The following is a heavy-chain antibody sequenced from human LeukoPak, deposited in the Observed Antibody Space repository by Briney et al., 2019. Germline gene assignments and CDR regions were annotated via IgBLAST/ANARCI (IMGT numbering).Heavy chain of an antibody. CDR2: IYYSGST. CDR3: ARRRANYDFWSGYYTLDAFDI. CDR1: GGSISSYY. V-gene: IGHV4-59*08. D-gene: IGHD3-3*01. Sequence: PSETLSLTCTVSGGSISSYYWSWIRQPPGKGLEWIGYIYYSGSTNYNPSLKSRVTISVDTSKNQFSLKLSSVTAADTAVYYCARRRANYDFWSGYYTLDAFDIWGQGTMVTVSS. J-gene: IGHJ3*02.